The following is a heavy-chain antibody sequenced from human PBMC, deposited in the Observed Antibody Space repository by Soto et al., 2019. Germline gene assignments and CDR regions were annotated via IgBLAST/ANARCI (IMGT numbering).Heavy chain of an antibody. D-gene: IGHD3-22*01. CDR2: IYYSGST. V-gene: IGHV4-61*01. Sequence: QVQLQESGPGLVKPSETLSLSCTVCGGSVSSGNYYWSWIRQPPGKGLEWVGYIYYSGSTYYNPSLKSRVTISVDTSKNQFSLKLNSVTAAHTAVYYCARYDSSGGRAFDIWGQGTMVTVSS. CDR3: ARYDSSGGRAFDI. CDR1: GGSVSSGNYY. J-gene: IGHJ3*02.